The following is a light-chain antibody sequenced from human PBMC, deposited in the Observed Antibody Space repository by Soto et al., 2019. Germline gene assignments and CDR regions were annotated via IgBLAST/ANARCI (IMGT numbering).Light chain of an antibody. CDR3: SSYTSSSTFHV. Sequence: QAARTRPASVSRPPGQSITISCTGTSSDVGGYNYVSWYQQHPGKAPKLMIYEVSNRPSGVSNRFSGSKSGNTASLTISGLQAEDEADYYCSSYTSSSTFHVFGTGTKVTVL. CDR1: SSDVGGYNY. V-gene: IGLV2-14*01. CDR2: EVS. J-gene: IGLJ1*01.